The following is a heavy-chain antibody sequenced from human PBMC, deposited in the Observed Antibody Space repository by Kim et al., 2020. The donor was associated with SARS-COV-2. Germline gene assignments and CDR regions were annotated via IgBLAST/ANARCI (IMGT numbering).Heavy chain of an antibody. V-gene: IGHV1-8*01. CDR3: ARGVTAGIDI. CDR1: GYTFSSYD. D-gene: IGHD2-21*02. J-gene: IGHJ3*02. Sequence: ASVKVSCKASGYTFSSYDINWVRQAPGQGLEWMGWMSPSRMNTNYAQKFQGRVTMTKNISTSIAYMELSNLRYEDTAVYYCARGVTAGIDIWGQGTMVTV. CDR2: MSPSRMNT.